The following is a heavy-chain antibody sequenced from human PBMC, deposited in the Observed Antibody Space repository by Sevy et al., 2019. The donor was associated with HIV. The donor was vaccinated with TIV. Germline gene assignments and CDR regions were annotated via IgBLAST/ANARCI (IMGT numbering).Heavy chain of an antibody. Sequence: SETLSLTCTVSGGSISSYYWSWIRQPPGKGLEWIAYMYYSGITNYSPSLKSRLTISIDTSKNHFSLKLRSVTAADTAVYYCARMNYSASAPGSWFDPWGQGALVTVSS. V-gene: IGHV4-59*01. D-gene: IGHD1-26*01. CDR3: ARMNYSASAPGSWFDP. J-gene: IGHJ5*02. CDR2: MYYSGIT. CDR1: GGSISSYY.